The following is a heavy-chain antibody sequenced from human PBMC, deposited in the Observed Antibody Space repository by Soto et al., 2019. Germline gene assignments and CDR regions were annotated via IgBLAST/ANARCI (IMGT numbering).Heavy chain of an antibody. V-gene: IGHV1-69*01. Sequence: QVQLVQSGAEVKKPGSSVKVSCKASGGTFSSYAISWVRQAPGQGLEWMGGIIPIFGTADYAQKFQGRVTITADECTSTAYMELSSLRSEVMAVYYCWLGYCSGGSCLDAFDIWGQGTMVTVSS. CDR1: GGTFSSYA. J-gene: IGHJ3*02. D-gene: IGHD2-15*01. CDR3: WLGYCSGGSCLDAFDI. CDR2: IIPIFGTA.